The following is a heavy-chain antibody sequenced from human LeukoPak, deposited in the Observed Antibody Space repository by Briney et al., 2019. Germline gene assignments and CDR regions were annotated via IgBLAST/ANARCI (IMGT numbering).Heavy chain of an antibody. CDR3: ARRRDCSTTRCYVEYFQH. D-gene: IGHD2-2*01. V-gene: IGHV1-69*06. CDR2: IIPIFGTA. Sequence: SVKVSCKASGGTFTSYAINWVRQAPGQGLEWMGGIIPIFGTANYAQKFQGRVTITADKSTSTAYMELSSLRSEDTAVYYCARRRDCSTTRCYVEYFQHWGQGTLVTVSS. J-gene: IGHJ1*01. CDR1: GGTFTSYA.